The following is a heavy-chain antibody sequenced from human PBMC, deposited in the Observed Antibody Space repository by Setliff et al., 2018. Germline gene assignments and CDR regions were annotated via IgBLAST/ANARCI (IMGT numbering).Heavy chain of an antibody. CDR1: GGTFSDYY. CDR2: INHSGTT. CDR3: ARGRNVAARLLGS. J-gene: IGHJ4*02. V-gene: IGHV4-34*01. Sequence: SETLSLTCAAYGGTFSDYYWTWIRQPPGKGLEWIGEINHSGTTNYHPSLRSRVTISVDTSKNQFSLKVTSVTAADTSVYFCARGRNVAARLLGSWGQGTLVTVSS. D-gene: IGHD6-6*01.